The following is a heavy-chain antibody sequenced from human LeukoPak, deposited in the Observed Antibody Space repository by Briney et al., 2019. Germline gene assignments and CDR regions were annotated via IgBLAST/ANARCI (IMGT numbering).Heavy chain of an antibody. CDR1: GGIFSSYT. D-gene: IGHD5-12*01. V-gene: IGHV1-69*13. J-gene: IGHJ4*02. CDR2: IIPIFGTA. Sequence: GASVKVSCKASGGIFSSYTISWVRQAPGQGLEWMGGIIPIFGTANYVQKFHGRVTITADESTSTAYMDLSRLRSDDTAVYYCARDRGIVATRSLEYYFDYWGQGTLVTVSS. CDR3: ARDRGIVATRSLEYYFDY.